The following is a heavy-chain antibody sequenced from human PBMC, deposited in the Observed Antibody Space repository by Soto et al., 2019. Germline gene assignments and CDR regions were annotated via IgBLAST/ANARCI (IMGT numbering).Heavy chain of an antibody. CDR1: GFTFSTYG. CDR2: IKQDGSER. CDR3: ATDYGTSDK. J-gene: IGHJ4*02. Sequence: GGSLRLSCAASGFTFSTYGMSWVRQAPWKGLEWVANIKQDGSERYYVDSVKGRITISRDNAKNSLYLQMNSLRAKDTAVYDYATDYGTSDKWGQGTTVTVSS. D-gene: IGHD1-1*01. V-gene: IGHV3-7*01.